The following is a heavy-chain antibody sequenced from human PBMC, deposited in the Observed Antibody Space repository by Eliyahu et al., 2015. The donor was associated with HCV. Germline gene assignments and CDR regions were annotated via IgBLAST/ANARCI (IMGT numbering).Heavy chain of an antibody. CDR1: GGSISSATYY. V-gene: IGHV4-61*02. J-gene: IGHJ3*02. CDR3: ARDFDSPNAFDI. CDR2: IHTSGST. D-gene: IGHD3-9*01. Sequence: QVQLQESGPGLVKPSQTLSLTCTVSGGSISSATYYWSWLRQPAGKGLEWXGRIHTSGSTQYHPSLKNRVTISVDTSKNQFSLKLSSVTAADTAVYYCARDFDSPNAFDIWGQGTMVTVSS.